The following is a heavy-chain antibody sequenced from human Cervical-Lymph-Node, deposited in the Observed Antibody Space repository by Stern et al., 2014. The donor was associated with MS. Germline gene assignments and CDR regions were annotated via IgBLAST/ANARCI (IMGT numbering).Heavy chain of an antibody. D-gene: IGHD2-8*01. CDR2: ISYDGNHK. J-gene: IGHJ4*02. CDR1: GFTFSSYG. CDR3: ARDYEDTSMLFDH. V-gene: IGHV3-30*03. Sequence: MQLVESGGAVVQPGRSLRLSCAASGFTFSSYGTHWVRQAPGKGLEWVTVISYDGNHKYYAASVKGRFTISRDNSKNTLHLQMNSVTPDDTAIYYCARDYEDTSMLFDHWGQGTLVTVSS.